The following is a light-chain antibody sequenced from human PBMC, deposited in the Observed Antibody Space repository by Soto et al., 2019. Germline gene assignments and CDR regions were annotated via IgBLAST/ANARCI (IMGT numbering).Light chain of an antibody. CDR3: QQYIDWPPGT. Sequence: EIVVTQSPATLSVSPGERVTLSCRSSQSVSSSLAWYQQRPGQAPRLLIYDTSTRAAGISARFGGSGSGTEFTLTISSLQSEDFAVYYCQQYIDWPPGTFGQGTAVEIK. CDR1: QSVSSS. V-gene: IGKV3-15*01. CDR2: DTS. J-gene: IGKJ1*01.